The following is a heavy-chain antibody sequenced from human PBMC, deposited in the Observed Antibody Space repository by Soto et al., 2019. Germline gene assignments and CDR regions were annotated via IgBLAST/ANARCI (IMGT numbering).Heavy chain of an antibody. D-gene: IGHD3-10*01. J-gene: IGHJ4*02. V-gene: IGHV1-69*02. Sequence: SVKVSCKASGGTFSSYTISWVRQAPGQGLEWMGRIIPILGIANYAQKFQGRVTMTRDKSTSTAYMELSRLRSDDTAVYYCARGEPGALGGHYWGQGTLVSGSS. CDR2: IIPILGIA. CDR3: ARGEPGALGGHY. CDR1: GGTFSSYT.